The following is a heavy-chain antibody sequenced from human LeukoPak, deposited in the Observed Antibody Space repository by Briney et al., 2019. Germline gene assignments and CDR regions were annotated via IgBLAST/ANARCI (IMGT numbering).Heavy chain of an antibody. J-gene: IGHJ6*02. CDR2: IYYSGST. V-gene: IGHV4-30-4*01. D-gene: IGHD2-15*01. Sequence: SQTLSLTCTVSGGSISSGDYYWSWIRQPPGKGLEWIGYIYYSGSTYYNPSLKSRVTISVDTSKNQFSLKLSSVTAADTAVYYCARGDVVAVAQDYYYYGMDVWGQGTTVTVSS. CDR1: GGSISSGDYY. CDR3: ARGDVVAVAQDYYYYGMDV.